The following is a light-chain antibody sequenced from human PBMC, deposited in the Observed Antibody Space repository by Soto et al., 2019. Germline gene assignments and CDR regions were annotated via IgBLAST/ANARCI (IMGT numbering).Light chain of an antibody. CDR1: SGDVGRYNY. CDR2: EVS. J-gene: IGLJ3*02. CDR3: SSYAGSNTWV. Sequence: QSALTQPPSASGSPGQSVTISCTGTSGDVGRYNYVSWYQQHPRKAPNLLIYEVSKRPSGVPDRFSGSKSGNTASLTVSGIQAEDEAHYYCSSYAGSNTWVFGGGTKLTVL. V-gene: IGLV2-8*01.